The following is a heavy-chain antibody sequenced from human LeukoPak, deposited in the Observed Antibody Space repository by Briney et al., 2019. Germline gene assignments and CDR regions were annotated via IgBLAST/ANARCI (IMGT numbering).Heavy chain of an antibody. D-gene: IGHD5-18*01. J-gene: IGHJ3*02. Sequence: GESLKISCKGSGYSFTSYWIGWVRQMPGKGLEWMGIIYPGDSDTRYSPSFQGQVTISADKSISTAYLQRSSLKASDTAMYYCARPSSYGLTVSAFDIWGQGTMVTVSS. CDR1: GYSFTSYW. V-gene: IGHV5-51*01. CDR2: IYPGDSDT. CDR3: ARPSSYGLTVSAFDI.